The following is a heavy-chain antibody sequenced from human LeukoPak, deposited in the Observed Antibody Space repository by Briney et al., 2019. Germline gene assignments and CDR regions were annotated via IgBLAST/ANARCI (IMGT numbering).Heavy chain of an antibody. D-gene: IGHD3-22*01. CDR2: IYPGDSDT. Sequence: GDSLKISCKGSGYSFISYWIGWVRQMPGKGLEWMRIIYPGDSDTRYSPYFQGQVTISADKSISTAYLQWSSLKASDTAMYYCARHTDNSRPTYYYDSSGYYLPGYAYYFDYWGQGTLVTVSS. CDR3: ARHTDNSRPTYYYDSSGYYLPGYAYYFDY. J-gene: IGHJ4*02. V-gene: IGHV5-51*01. CDR1: GYSFISYW.